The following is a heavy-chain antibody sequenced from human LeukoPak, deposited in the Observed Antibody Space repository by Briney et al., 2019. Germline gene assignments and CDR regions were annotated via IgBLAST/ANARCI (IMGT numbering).Heavy chain of an antibody. CDR1: GFTFSSYS. CDR3: AREGDYDFWSGYYDGRVDYYYMDV. Sequence: PGGSLRLSCAASGFTFSSYSMYWVRQAPGKGLEWVSYISSSSSTIYYADSVKGRFTISRDNAKNSLYLQMNSLRAEDTAVYYCAREGDYDFWSGYYDGRVDYYYMDVWGKGTTVTVSS. J-gene: IGHJ6*03. V-gene: IGHV3-48*01. D-gene: IGHD3-3*01. CDR2: ISSSSSTI.